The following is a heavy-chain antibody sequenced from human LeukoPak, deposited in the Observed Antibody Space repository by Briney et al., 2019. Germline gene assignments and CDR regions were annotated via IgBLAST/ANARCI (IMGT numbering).Heavy chain of an antibody. D-gene: IGHD3-10*01. CDR2: IKPDGSGK. CDR1: GFTFSSYW. J-gene: IGHJ4*02. CDR3: ASDREYYYGSGSFDY. Sequence: GGSLRLSCAASGFTFSSYWMNWVRQAPGRGLEWVANIKPDGSGKYYVDSVKGRFTISRDNAKNSLYLQMNSLRAEDTAVYYCASDREYYYGSGSFDYWGQGTLVTVSS. V-gene: IGHV3-7*04.